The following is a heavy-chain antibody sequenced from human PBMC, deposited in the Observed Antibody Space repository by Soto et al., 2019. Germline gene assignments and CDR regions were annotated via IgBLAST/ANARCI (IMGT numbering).Heavy chain of an antibody. CDR2: IYYTGST. CDR3: GRKTPVAGMDV. J-gene: IGHJ6*02. Sequence: PSETLSLTCTVSGGSIGSNNYYWAWIRQPPGKGLEWIGSIYYTGSTYYNPSLRSRVSISVDTSKNQFPLNLNSVTAADTAQYYCGRKTPVAGMDVWGQGTTVTVSS. V-gene: IGHV4-39*01. CDR1: GGSIGSNNYY. D-gene: IGHD6-19*01.